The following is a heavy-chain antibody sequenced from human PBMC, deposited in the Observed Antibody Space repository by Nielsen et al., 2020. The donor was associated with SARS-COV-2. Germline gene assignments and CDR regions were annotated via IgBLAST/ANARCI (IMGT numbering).Heavy chain of an antibody. CDR2: IYYSGST. CDR1: GGSFSGCY. V-gene: IGHV4-59*13. J-gene: IGHJ6*02. CDR3: AREGGYSYGLGYYYYGMDV. Sequence: SETLSLTCAVYGGSFSGCYWSWIRQPPGKGLEWIGYIYYSGSTNYNPSLKSRVTISVDTSKNQFSLKLSSVTAADTAVYYCAREGGYSYGLGYYYYGMDVWGQGTTVTVSS. D-gene: IGHD5-18*01.